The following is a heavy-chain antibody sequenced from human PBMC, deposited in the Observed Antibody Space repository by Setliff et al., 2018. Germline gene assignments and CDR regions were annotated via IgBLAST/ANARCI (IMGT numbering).Heavy chain of an antibody. D-gene: IGHD2-8*01. V-gene: IGHV1-46*01. CDR3: ARGLIVLPGPSGDMGYFDY. CDR1: GHTFTSYF. CDR2: INPSGGYT. J-gene: IGHJ4*02. Sequence: ASVNVSCKASGHTFTSYFMQWVRQAPGQGLEWMGMINPSGGYTIYAQKFQGRVTMTRDTSTSTVYLELSSLRSEDTAVYYCARGLIVLPGPSGDMGYFDYWGQGTLVTV.